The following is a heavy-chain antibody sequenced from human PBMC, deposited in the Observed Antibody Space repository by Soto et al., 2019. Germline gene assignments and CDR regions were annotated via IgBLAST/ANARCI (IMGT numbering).Heavy chain of an antibody. CDR3: AKKYCSGVTCNSPAFDV. Sequence: EVQLLESGGGLVQPGGSLRLSCAASGFTFSNYAMSWVLQAPGKGLDWVSAISVSGISTYYADSVKGRFTISRENSMNMLCLRINSLRAEDNAVYYCAKKYCSGVTCNSPAFDVWGQGTMVSVSS. V-gene: IGHV3-23*01. CDR2: ISVSGIST. CDR1: GFTFSNYA. J-gene: IGHJ3*01. D-gene: IGHD2-15*01.